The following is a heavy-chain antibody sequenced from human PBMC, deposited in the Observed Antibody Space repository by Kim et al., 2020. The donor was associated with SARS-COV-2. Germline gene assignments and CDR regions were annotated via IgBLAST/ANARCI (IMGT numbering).Heavy chain of an antibody. J-gene: IGHJ4*02. CDR3: AIDVLPLVAGFDY. V-gene: IGHV1-3*01. Sequence: KTSQKFQDRVTITRDTSENISYMELCSLRSEDTAVYYCAIDVLPLVAGFDYWGQGTLVTVSS. D-gene: IGHD2-15*01.